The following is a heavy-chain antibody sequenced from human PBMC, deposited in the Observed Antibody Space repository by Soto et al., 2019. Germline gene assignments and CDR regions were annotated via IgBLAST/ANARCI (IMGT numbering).Heavy chain of an antibody. CDR1: GGSVSSGSYY. CDR3: AREVDYGENWFDP. Sequence: QVQLQESGPGLVKPSETLSLTCTVSGGSVSSGSYYWSWIRQPPGKGLEWIGYIYYSGSTKYNPSLKSRVTISVDTSKNQFSLKLSSETAADTAVYYCAREVDYGENWFDPWGQGTLVTVSS. V-gene: IGHV4-61*01. D-gene: IGHD4-17*01. J-gene: IGHJ5*02. CDR2: IYYSGST.